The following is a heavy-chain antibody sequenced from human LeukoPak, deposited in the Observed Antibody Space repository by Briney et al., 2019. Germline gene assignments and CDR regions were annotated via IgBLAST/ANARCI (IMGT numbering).Heavy chain of an antibody. Sequence: ASVKVSCKASGYTFTSYSISWVRQAPGQGLEWMGWISAYNGNTIYAQKVNGRVTMTTDTSTSTAYMELRSLKSDDTAVYYCARASYCSDGSCYSDYWGQGTLVTVSS. CDR2: ISAYNGNT. CDR1: GYTFTSYS. V-gene: IGHV1-18*01. J-gene: IGHJ4*02. CDR3: ARASYCSDGSCYSDY. D-gene: IGHD2-15*01.